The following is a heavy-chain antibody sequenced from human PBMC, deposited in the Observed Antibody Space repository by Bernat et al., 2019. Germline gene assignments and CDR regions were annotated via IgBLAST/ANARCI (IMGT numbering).Heavy chain of an antibody. CDR3: TREVVVVPAARPSCAGNYYYYGMDV. J-gene: IGHJ6*02. D-gene: IGHD2-2*02. Sequence: EVQPVESGGGLVQPGRSLRLSCTASGFTFGDYAMSWVRQAPGKGLEGVGFIRSKAFGGTTEYAASVKGRFTISRDDSKSIAYLQMNSLKTEDTAVYYCTREVVVVPAARPSCAGNYYYYGMDVWGQGTTVTVSS. V-gene: IGHV3-49*04. CDR1: GFTFGDYA. CDR2: IRSKAFGGTT.